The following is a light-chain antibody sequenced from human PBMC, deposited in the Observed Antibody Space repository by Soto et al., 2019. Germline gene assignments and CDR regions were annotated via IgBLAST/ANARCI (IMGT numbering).Light chain of an antibody. CDR1: SSNIGNNY. J-gene: IGLJ2*01. CDR3: AAWDDSLSGRGI. V-gene: IGLV1-47*01. Sequence: QSVLTQPPSASGTPGQRVTISCSGSSSNIGNNYVYWYQMVPGTAPKLLIYRNNQRPSGVPDRFSGSRSGTSASLAISGLRSGDEADYYCAAWDDSLSGRGIFGGGTKLTVL. CDR2: RNN.